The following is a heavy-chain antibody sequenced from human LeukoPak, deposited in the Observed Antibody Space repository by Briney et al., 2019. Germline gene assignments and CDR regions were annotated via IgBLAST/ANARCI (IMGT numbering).Heavy chain of an antibody. CDR2: FKSKTDGGTT. CDR3: TTDLMSYPDSIVAGY. D-gene: IGHD5-12*01. CDR1: GLTFSNAG. V-gene: IGHV3-15*01. Sequence: EGSLGFSGAASGLTFSNAGMSWFGKAPGKGLKGVGRFKSKTDGGTTDYAAPVKGRFTISRDDSKNTLYLQMNSLKTEDTAVYYCTTDLMSYPDSIVAGYWGQGTLVTVSS. J-gene: IGHJ4*02.